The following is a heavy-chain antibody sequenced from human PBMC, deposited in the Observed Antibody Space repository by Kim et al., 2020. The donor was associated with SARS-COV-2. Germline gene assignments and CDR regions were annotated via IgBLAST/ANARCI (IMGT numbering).Heavy chain of an antibody. CDR3: AREKLSQAPYYFDY. V-gene: IGHV3-74*01. CDR1: GFTFSSYW. D-gene: IGHD3-10*01. J-gene: IGHJ4*02. CDR2: INSDGSST. Sequence: GGSLRLSCAASGFTFSSYWMHWVRQAPGKGLVWVSRINSDGSSTSYADSVKGRFTISRDNAKNTLYLQMNSLRAEDTAVYYCAREKLSQAPYYFDYWGQGTLVTVSS.